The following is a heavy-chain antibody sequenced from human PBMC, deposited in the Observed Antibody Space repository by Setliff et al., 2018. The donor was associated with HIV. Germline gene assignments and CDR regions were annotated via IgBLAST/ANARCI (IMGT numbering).Heavy chain of an antibody. V-gene: IGHV3-20*04. CDR3: VSTPGVFYFDF. CDR2: ISWDSANL. CDR1: GFIFSKSC. Sequence: PGGSLRLSCAASGFIFSKSCMSWVRQAPGKGLEWVASISWDSANLGYADSVKGRFIISRDNAKASLYLQMNSLRAEDTAVYYCVSTPGVFYFDFWGQGTPVTVSS. D-gene: IGHD2-15*01. J-gene: IGHJ4*02.